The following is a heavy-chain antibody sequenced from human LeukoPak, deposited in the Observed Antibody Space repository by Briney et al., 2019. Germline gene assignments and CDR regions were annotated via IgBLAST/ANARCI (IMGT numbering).Heavy chain of an antibody. CDR2: IDSWDSYT. CDR3: SISDRAKINTVMAN. Sequence: GESLRISFKGSGYSSTSYWISWVRQMPGEGLELVGMIDSWDSYTNYSPSFQGPVPISADKSLSTAYLPWGSLKPSDPAMSYCSISDRAKINTVMANWGEGTLVTVSS. V-gene: IGHV5-10-1*01. D-gene: IGHD5-18*01. CDR1: GYSSTSYW. J-gene: IGHJ4*02.